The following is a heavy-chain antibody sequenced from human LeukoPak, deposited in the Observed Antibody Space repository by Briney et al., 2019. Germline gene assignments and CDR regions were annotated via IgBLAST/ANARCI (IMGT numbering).Heavy chain of an antibody. V-gene: IGHV5-51*01. D-gene: IGHD3-10*01. CDR2: IYPGDSDT. CDR3: ARLQFGELFRTPFDY. Sequence: GESLKISCKGSGYSFTSYWIGWVRQMPGRGLEWMGIIYPGDSDTRYSPSFQGQVTISADKSISTAYLQWSSLKASDTAMYYCARLQFGELFRTPFDYWGQGTLVTVSS. CDR1: GYSFTSYW. J-gene: IGHJ4*02.